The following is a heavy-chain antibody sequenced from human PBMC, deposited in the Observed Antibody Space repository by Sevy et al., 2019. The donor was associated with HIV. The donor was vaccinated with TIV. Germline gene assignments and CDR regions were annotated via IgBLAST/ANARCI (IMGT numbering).Heavy chain of an antibody. CDR2: IYYTGSS. D-gene: IGHD6-13*01. V-gene: IGHV4-59*01. Sequence: SETLSLTCTVSGISISNYYWTWIRQPPGKGLEWIGYIYYTGSSDSNPSLKSRVTTSVDTSKNQFSLKLSSVTAADTAIYYCARGGPNQQQLDYFDSWSQGILVTVSS. CDR1: GISISNYY. CDR3: ARGGPNQQQLDYFDS. J-gene: IGHJ4*02.